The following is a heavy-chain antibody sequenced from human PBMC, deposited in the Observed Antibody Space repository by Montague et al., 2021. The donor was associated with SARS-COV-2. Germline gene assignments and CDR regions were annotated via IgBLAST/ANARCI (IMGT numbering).Heavy chain of an antibody. Sequence: FLRLSCAASGFTFSSYAMSWVRQAPGKGLEWVPGIVNNGRKSFYADSVKGRFVISRDNSDKMVYLQLNSLRAEDTAIYYCAKETAAIGNPLFDSWGQGTLITVSS. CDR2: IVNNGRKS. J-gene: IGHJ4*02. D-gene: IGHD4-23*01. CDR1: GFTFSSYA. CDR3: AKETAAIGNPLFDS. V-gene: IGHV3-23*01.